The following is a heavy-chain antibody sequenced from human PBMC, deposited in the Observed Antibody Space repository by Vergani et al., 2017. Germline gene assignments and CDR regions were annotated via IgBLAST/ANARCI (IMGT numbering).Heavy chain of an antibody. V-gene: IGHV1-69*01. CDR3: ARGGGEYYDSSGYSAHY. CDR1: GGTFSSYA. D-gene: IGHD3-22*01. CDR2: IIPIFGTA. J-gene: IGHJ4*02. Sequence: QVQLVQSGAEVKKPGSSVKVSCKAPGGTFSSYAISWVRQAPGQGLEWMGGIIPIFGTANYAQKFQGRVTITADESTGTAYMELSSLRSEDTAVYYCARGGGEYYDSSGYSAHYWGQGTLVTVSS.